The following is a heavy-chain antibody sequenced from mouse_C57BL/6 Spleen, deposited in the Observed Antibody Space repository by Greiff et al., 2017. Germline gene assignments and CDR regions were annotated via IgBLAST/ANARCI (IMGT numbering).Heavy chain of an antibody. D-gene: IGHD4-1*01. CDR2: ISSGSSTI. V-gene: IGHV5-17*01. CDR1: GFTFSDYG. CDR3: ARPSGTGVYYAMDY. Sequence: EVKLVESGGGLVKPGGSLKLSCAASGFTFSDYGMHWVRQAPEKGLEWVAYISSGSSTIYYADTVKGRFTISRDNAKNTLFLQMTSLRSEDTAMYYCARPSGTGVYYAMDYWGQGTSVTVSS. J-gene: IGHJ4*01.